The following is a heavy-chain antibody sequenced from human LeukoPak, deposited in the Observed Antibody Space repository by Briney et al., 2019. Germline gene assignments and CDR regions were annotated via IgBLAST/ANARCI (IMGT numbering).Heavy chain of an antibody. CDR3: ATPLGRYCSGGSCYDY. CDR2: MNPNSGNT. D-gene: IGHD2-15*01. J-gene: IGHJ4*02. V-gene: IGHV1-8*01. CDR1: GYTFTSYD. Sequence: ASVKVCCTASGYTFTSYDINWVRQATGPGLEWMGWMNPNSGNTGYAQKFQGRVTMTRNSSLSTAYMELSSLRSEDTAVYYCATPLGRYCSGGSCYDYWGQGTLVTVSS.